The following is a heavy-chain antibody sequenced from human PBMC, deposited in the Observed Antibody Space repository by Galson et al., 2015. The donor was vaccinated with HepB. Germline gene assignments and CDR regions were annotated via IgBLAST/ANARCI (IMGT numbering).Heavy chain of an antibody. CDR1: GYTFTSYY. D-gene: IGHD6-19*01. Sequence: SVKVSCKASGYTFTSYYMHWVRQAPGQGLEWMGIINPSGGNTNYAQKFQGRVTMTRDTSTSTVYMELSSLRSEDTAVYYCAREDSSGWKGGFFDYWGQGTLVTVSS. CDR2: INPSGGNT. CDR3: AREDSSGWKGGFFDY. V-gene: IGHV1-46*01. J-gene: IGHJ4*02.